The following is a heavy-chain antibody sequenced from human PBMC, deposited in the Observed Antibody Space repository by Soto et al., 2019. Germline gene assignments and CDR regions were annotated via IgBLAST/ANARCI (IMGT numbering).Heavy chain of an antibody. V-gene: IGHV4-31*03. D-gene: IGHD1-7*01. J-gene: IGHJ4*02. CDR1: GGSISSGGYY. CDR3: ARGLSHTSTLSNWNYGPNYYFDY. CDR2: IYYSGST. Sequence: SETLSLTCTVSGGSISSGGYYWSWIRQHPGKGLEWIGYIYYSGSTYYNPSLKSRVTISVDTSKNQFSLKLSSVTATDTAVYYCARGLSHTSTLSNWNYGPNYYFDYWGQGTLVTVSS.